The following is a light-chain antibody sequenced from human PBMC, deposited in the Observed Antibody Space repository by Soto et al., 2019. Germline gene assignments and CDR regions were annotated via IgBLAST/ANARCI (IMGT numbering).Light chain of an antibody. Sequence: QSVLTQPPSASGTPGQRVTISASGSSSNIGSNPVSWYQQRPGTAPKLLIYDNDERPSGVPVRFSGSKSATSASLAISGLQSEDEGDYYCATWDDRRNAYVFGHGTKVTV. V-gene: IGLV1-44*01. CDR2: DND. CDR3: ATWDDRRNAYV. CDR1: SSNIGSNP. J-gene: IGLJ1*01.